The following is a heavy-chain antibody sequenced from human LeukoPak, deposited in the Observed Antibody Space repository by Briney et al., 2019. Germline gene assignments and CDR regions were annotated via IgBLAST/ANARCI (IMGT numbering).Heavy chain of an antibody. J-gene: IGHJ3*02. CDR2: FNPSGGST. D-gene: IGHD2-2*01. Sequence: ASVKVSCKASGYTFTNYYMHWVRQAPGQGLEWMGVFNPSGGSTTYAQNFQGRVTMTRDTSTSTVYMEVSSLRSEDTAVYYCARGSCCDRSCYEGFIWGQGTMVTVSS. CDR3: ARGSCCDRSCYEGFI. CDR1: GYTFTNYY. V-gene: IGHV1-46*01.